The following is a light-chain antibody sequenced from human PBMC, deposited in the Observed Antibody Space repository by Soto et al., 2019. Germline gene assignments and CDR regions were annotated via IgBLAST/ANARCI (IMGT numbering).Light chain of an antibody. J-gene: IGKJ1*01. Sequence: EIVLTQSTATLSLSPGERATLSCRASQSVSSYLAWYQQKPGQAPRLLIYDASNRATGIPARFTGSGSGTDFPLTISSLEPEDFAVYSCQQRSTWPWTFGQGTKVEIK. CDR3: QQRSTWPWT. CDR1: QSVSSY. CDR2: DAS. V-gene: IGKV3-11*01.